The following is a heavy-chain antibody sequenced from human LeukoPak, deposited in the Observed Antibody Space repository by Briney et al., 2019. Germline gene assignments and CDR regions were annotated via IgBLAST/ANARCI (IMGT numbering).Heavy chain of an antibody. CDR2: IRYDGSNK. Sequence: GGSLRLSCVASGFTFTNYVIHWVRQAPGKGLEWVAFIRYDGSNKYYADSVKGRFTISRDNSKNTLYLQMNSLRAEDTAVYYCAKEGAITMVRGVMLGKGPMDVWGKGTTVTISS. J-gene: IGHJ6*03. CDR1: GFTFTNYV. D-gene: IGHD3-10*01. V-gene: IGHV3-30*02. CDR3: AKEGAITMVRGVMLGKGPMDV.